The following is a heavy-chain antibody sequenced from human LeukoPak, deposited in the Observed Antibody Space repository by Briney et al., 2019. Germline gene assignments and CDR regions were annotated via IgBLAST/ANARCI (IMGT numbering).Heavy chain of an antibody. D-gene: IGHD3-10*01. CDR3: ARRVVRGENYFDY. J-gene: IGHJ4*02. CDR2: ISYDGSNK. CDR1: GFTFSSFA. V-gene: IGHV3-30-3*01. Sequence: PGRSLRLSCAASGFTFSSFAMHWVRQAPGKGLEWVAVISYDGSNKYYADSVKGRFTISRDSSKNTLYLQMNSLRADDTAVYYCARRVVRGENYFDYWGQGTLVTVSS.